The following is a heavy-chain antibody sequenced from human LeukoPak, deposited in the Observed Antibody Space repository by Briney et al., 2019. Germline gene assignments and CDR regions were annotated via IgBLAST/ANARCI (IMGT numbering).Heavy chain of an antibody. J-gene: IGHJ4*02. CDR1: GFTFSSYS. CDR2: ISSSSSYI. CDR3: ARSGHQLPSGFDY. Sequence: GGSLRPSCAASGFTFSSYSMNWVRQAPGKGLEWVSSISSSSSYIYYADSVKGRFTISRDNAKNSLYLQMNSLRAEDTAVYYCARSGHQLPSGFDYWGQGTLVTVSS. D-gene: IGHD2-2*01. V-gene: IGHV3-21*01.